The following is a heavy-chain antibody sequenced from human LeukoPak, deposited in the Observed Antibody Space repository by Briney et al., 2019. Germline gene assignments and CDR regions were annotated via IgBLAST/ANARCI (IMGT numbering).Heavy chain of an antibody. CDR1: GYTFTSYY. J-gene: IGHJ4*02. CDR2: IIPIFGTA. D-gene: IGHD3-22*01. CDR3: ARPAGDYYDSSGYYYNY. Sequence: SVKVSCKASGYTFTSYYMHWVRQAPGQGLEWMGRIIPIFGTANYAQKFQGRVTITTDESTSTAYMELSSLRSEDTAVYYCARPAGDYYDSSGYYYNYWGQGTLVAVSS. V-gene: IGHV1-69*05.